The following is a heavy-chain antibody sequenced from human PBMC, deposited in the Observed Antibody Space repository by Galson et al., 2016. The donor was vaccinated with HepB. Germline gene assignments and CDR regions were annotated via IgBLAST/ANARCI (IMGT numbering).Heavy chain of an antibody. D-gene: IGHD3-10*01. J-gene: IGHJ1*01. CDR3: AKEGTAEYFQH. CDR1: GDSIGTSY. Sequence: ETLSLTCSISGDSIGTSYWSWLRQSPDKRLEWIGYVYYTGHTNYNPSLKARVSISVDTSKNQIALNVTSVTAADTAVYYCAKEGTAEYFQHWGRGTLVTVSS. CDR2: VYYTGHT. V-gene: IGHV4-59*01.